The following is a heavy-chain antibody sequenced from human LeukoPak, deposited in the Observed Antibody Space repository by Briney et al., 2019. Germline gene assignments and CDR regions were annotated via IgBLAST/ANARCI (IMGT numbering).Heavy chain of an antibody. J-gene: IGHJ6*03. CDR1: GFTFSSYS. D-gene: IGHD4/OR15-4a*01. CDR2: ISSSSSYI. Sequence: GGSLRLSCAASGFTFSSYSMNWVRQAPGKGLEWVSSISSSSSYIYYADPVKGRFTISRDNAKNSLYLQMNSLRAEDTAVYYCARERGDSMALYYYYMDVWGKGTTVTVSS. V-gene: IGHV3-21*01. CDR3: ARERGDSMALYYYYMDV.